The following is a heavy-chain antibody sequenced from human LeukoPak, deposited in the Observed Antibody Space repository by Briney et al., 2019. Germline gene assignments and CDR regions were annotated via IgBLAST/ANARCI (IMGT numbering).Heavy chain of an antibody. CDR1: GYSFTSYW. CDR3: ARQPIDYGPDF. J-gene: IGHJ4*02. CDR2: IWPDDSET. Sequence: GESLKISCKLSGYSFTSYWIAWVRQMPGKGLEWMGIIWPDDSETRYSPSFQGHVTMSVDKSINTAYLHWDSLRASDTAIYFCARQPIDYGPDFGGQGTLVVVSS. D-gene: IGHD4/OR15-4a*01. V-gene: IGHV5-51*01.